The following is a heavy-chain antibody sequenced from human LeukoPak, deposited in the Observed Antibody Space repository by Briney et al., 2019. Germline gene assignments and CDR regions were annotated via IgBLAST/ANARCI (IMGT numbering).Heavy chain of an antibody. CDR1: GFTFSSYA. J-gene: IGHJ5*02. CDR2: ISYDGSNK. D-gene: IGHD3-3*01. Sequence: GGSLRLSCAASGFTFSSYAMHWVRQAPGKGLEWVAVISYDGSNKYYADSVKGRFTISRDNSKNTLYLQMNSLRAEDTAVYYCARDNYDFWSGYYNNWFDPWGQGTLVTVSS. V-gene: IGHV3-30*04. CDR3: ARDNYDFWSGYYNNWFDP.